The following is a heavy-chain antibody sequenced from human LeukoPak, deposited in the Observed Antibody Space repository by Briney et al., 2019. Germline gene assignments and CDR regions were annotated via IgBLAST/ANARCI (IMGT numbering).Heavy chain of an antibody. J-gene: IGHJ4*02. Sequence: GGSLRLSCAASGFTFSSYSMNWVRQAPGKGLEWVSSISSSSSYIYYADSVKGRFTISRDNAKNSLYLQMNSLRAEDTAVYYCARVGCSGGSCFGYFGYWGQGTLVTVSS. CDR1: GFTFSSYS. CDR2: ISSSSSYI. CDR3: ARVGCSGGSCFGYFGY. D-gene: IGHD2-15*01. V-gene: IGHV3-21*01.